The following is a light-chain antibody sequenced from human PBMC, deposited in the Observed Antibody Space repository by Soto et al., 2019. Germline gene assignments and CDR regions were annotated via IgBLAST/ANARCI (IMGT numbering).Light chain of an antibody. CDR1: QTFSNSF. CDR2: GAS. J-gene: IGKJ5*01. V-gene: IGKV3-20*01. Sequence: EIVMTQSPGTLSLSPGERATLSCMASQTFSNSFLSWFQQIPGQAPRLLIYGASMRATGIPDRFSGSGSGTDFTLTISRLEPEDFAVYYCQQCGSSSTFGQGTRLEI. CDR3: QQCGSSST.